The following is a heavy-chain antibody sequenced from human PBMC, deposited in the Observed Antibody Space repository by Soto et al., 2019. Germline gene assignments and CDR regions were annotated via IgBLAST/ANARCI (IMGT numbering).Heavy chain of an antibody. V-gene: IGHV3-30-3*01. CDR1: GFTFSTHA. CDR3: ARDQTGITTAGGGRIDR. CDR2: VSFDGSNK. J-gene: IGHJ5*02. D-gene: IGHD6-13*01. Sequence: QVQLVESGGGVVQPGRSLRLSCAASGFTFSTHAMHWVRQAPGTGLECVAIVSFDGSNKYYADSVKGRFTISRDNSKNTLYLQMSGLTPEDTAFYYCARDQTGITTAGGGRIDRWGQGTLVTVSS.